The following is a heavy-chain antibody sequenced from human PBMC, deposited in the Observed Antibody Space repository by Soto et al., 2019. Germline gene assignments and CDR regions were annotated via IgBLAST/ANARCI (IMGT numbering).Heavy chain of an antibody. J-gene: IGHJ4*02. CDR2: IHYNGNT. Sequence: SETLSLTCTVSGGSIDSYYWSWVRQPPGKGLEWIGNIHYNGNTKYNPSLKSRVTMSLDTSKNQFSLRLISVTAADTAKYFCAREGNLGRWLQPLDFWGQGTLVTVSS. V-gene: IGHV4-59*01. CDR3: AREGNLGRWLQPLDF. D-gene: IGHD5-12*01. CDR1: GGSIDSYY.